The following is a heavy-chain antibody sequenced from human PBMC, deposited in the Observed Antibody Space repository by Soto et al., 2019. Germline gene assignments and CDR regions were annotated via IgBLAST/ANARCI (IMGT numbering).Heavy chain of an antibody. CDR1: GFTFSSYS. V-gene: IGHV3-21*01. CDR2: ISSSSSYI. Sequence: GSLRPSCAASGFTFSSYSMNWVRQAPGKGMEWVSSISSSSSYIYYADSVKGRFTISRDNAKNSLYLQMNSLRAEGTAVYYCARDLKSDYWGQGTLVTVSS. CDR3: ARDLKSDY. J-gene: IGHJ4*02.